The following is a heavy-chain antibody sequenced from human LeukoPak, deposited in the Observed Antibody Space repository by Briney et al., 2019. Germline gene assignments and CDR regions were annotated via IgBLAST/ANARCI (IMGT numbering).Heavy chain of an antibody. Sequence: GGSLRLSCAASGFTLSDYYMSWIRQAPGKGLEWVSYISSSGSTIYYADSVKGRFTISRDNAKNSLYLQMNSLRAEDTAVYYCARVGGYYYADDAFDIWGQGTMVTVSS. CDR3: ARVGGYYYADDAFDI. V-gene: IGHV3-11*04. D-gene: IGHD3-22*01. J-gene: IGHJ3*02. CDR2: ISSSGSTI. CDR1: GFTLSDYY.